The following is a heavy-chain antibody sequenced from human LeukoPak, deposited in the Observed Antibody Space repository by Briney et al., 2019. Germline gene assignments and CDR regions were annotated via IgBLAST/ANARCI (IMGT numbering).Heavy chain of an antibody. CDR2: INSDGSAT. J-gene: IGHJ6*02. Sequence: GGSLRLSCAASGFIFSFYCMHWVRQVPGKGLLWVSRINSDGSATIYADSVRGRFTISRDNAKNTLYLQMSGLRVEDTAVYHCASDSPYYGMDVWGQGTTVTVSS. V-gene: IGHV3-74*01. CDR1: GFIFSFYC. CDR3: ASDSPYYGMDV.